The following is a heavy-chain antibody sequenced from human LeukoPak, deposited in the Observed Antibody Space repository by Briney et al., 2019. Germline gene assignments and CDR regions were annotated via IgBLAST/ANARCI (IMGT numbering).Heavy chain of an antibody. J-gene: IGHJ4*02. V-gene: IGHV4-39*01. CDR2: IYYSGST. D-gene: IGHD2-2*01. CDR3: ARHWPGYCSSTSCSRNFDY. Sequence: SETLSLTCTVSGGSISSSSYYWGWIRQPPGKGLEWIGSIYYSGSTYYNPSLKSRVTISVDTSKNQFSLKLSSVTAADTAVYYWARHWPGYCSSTSCSRNFDYWGQGTLVTVSS. CDR1: GGSISSSSYY.